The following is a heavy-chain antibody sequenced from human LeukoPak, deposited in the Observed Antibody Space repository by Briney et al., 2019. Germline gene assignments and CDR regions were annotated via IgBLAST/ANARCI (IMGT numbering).Heavy chain of an antibody. CDR2: IYPGNADA. D-gene: IGHD3-22*01. Sequence: GESLKISCKASEYSFTAYWIGWVRQMPGKGLDWMGIIYPGNADATYSPSFQGQVTISADKSTTTVYLQWSSLKASDTAMYYCARQGSYDNSGYSFDYWGQGTLVTVSS. J-gene: IGHJ4*02. CDR1: EYSFTAYW. CDR3: ARQGSYDNSGYSFDY. V-gene: IGHV5-51*01.